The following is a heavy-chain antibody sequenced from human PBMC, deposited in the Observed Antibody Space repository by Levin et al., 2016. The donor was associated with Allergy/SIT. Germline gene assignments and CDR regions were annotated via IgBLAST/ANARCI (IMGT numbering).Heavy chain of an antibody. CDR3: VTGGQWHLLWAFDI. CDR2: ISSNGGST. V-gene: IGHV3-64D*06. D-gene: IGHD6-19*01. J-gene: IGHJ3*02. Sequence: WIRQPPGKGLEYVSAISSNGGSTYYADSVKGRFTISRDNSKNTLYLQMSSLRAEDTAVYYCVTGGQWHLLWAFDIWGQGTMVTVSS.